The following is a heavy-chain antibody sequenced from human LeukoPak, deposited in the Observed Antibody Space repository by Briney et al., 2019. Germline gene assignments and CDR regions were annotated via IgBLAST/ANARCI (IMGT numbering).Heavy chain of an antibody. Sequence: GGSLRLSCAASGFTFSSSEMNWVRQAPGKGLEWVSYISSSGSTIHYADSVKGRFTISRDNAKDSLYLQMNSLRAEDMGVYYCARDRRLHHWGQGTLVTVSS. CDR2: ISSSGSTI. CDR1: GFTFSSSE. CDR3: ARDRRLHH. J-gene: IGHJ1*01. V-gene: IGHV3-48*03.